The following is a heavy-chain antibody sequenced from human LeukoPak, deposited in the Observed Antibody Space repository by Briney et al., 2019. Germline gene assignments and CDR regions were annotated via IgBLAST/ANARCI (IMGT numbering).Heavy chain of an antibody. CDR2: INHSGST. Sequence: PSETLSLTCAVYGGSFSGYYWSWIRQPPGKGLEWIGEINHSGSTNYNPSLKSRVTISVDTSKNQFSLKLSSVTAADTAVYYCARMPQRYFDWLANTGVYYFDYWGQGTLVTVSS. J-gene: IGHJ4*02. CDR3: ARMPQRYFDWLANTGVYYFDY. D-gene: IGHD3-9*01. CDR1: GGSFSGYY. V-gene: IGHV4-34*01.